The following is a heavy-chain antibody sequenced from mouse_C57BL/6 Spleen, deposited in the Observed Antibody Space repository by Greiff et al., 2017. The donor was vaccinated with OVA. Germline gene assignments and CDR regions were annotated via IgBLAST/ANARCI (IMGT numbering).Heavy chain of an antibody. Sequence: VQLQQSGAELVRPGASVTLSCKASGYTFTDYEMHWVKQTPVHGLEWIGAIDPETGGTAYNQKFKGKAILTADKSSSTAYMELRSLTSEDSAVYYCTNLIYYDYSWCAYWGQGTLVTVSA. CDR2: IDPETGGT. D-gene: IGHD2-4*01. CDR3: TNLIYYDYSWCAY. CDR1: GYTFTDYE. J-gene: IGHJ3*01. V-gene: IGHV1-15*01.